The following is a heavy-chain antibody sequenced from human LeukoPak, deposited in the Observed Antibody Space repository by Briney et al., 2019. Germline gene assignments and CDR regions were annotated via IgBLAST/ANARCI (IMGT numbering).Heavy chain of an antibody. J-gene: IGHJ4*02. CDR2: IYYSGST. Sequence: PSETLSLTCTVSGGSISTYYWSWIRQPPGKGLEWIGYIYYSGSTNYNPSLKSRVTISVDTSKNQFSLKLSSVTAADTAVYYCARNRDGYNSFDYWGQGTLVTVSS. CDR1: GGSISTYY. V-gene: IGHV4-59*12. CDR3: ARNRDGYNSFDY. D-gene: IGHD5-24*01.